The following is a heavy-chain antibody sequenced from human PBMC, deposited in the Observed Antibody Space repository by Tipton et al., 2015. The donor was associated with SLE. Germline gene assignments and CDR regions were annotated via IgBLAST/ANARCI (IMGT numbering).Heavy chain of an antibody. CDR3: AKDSSGYYSAFDI. J-gene: IGHJ3*02. CDR2: ISWNSGSI. V-gene: IGHV3-9*01. Sequence: RSLRLSCAASGFTFDDYAMHWVRQAPGKGLEWVSGISWNSGSIGYADSVKGRFTISRDNAKNSLYLQMNSLRAEDTALYYCAKDSSGYYSAFDIWAKGQWSPSLQ. CDR1: GFTFDDYA. D-gene: IGHD3-22*01.